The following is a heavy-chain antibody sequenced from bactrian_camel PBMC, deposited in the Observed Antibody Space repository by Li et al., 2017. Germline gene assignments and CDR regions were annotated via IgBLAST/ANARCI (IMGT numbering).Heavy chain of an antibody. CDR3: VGDHRIY. CDR1: GFTFNTAA. CDR2: IGTGGTS. D-gene: IGHD1*01. Sequence: PLVESGGGLVQPGGSLRLSCATSGFTFNTAAMYWVRQAPGKGLEWVSYIGTGGTSHYADSMKGRFTISRDNARTTVYLQMNNLKPEDTAVYYCVGDHRIYRGQGTQVTVS. V-gene: IGHV3S19*01. J-gene: IGHJ4*01.